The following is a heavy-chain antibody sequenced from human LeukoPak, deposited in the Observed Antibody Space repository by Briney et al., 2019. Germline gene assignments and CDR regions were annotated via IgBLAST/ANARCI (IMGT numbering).Heavy chain of an antibody. J-gene: IGHJ6*02. V-gene: IGHV1-24*01. CDR3: ATEAAGTKYYGMDV. CDR2: FDPEDGET. Sequence: ASVKVSFKVSGYTLTELSMHWVRQAPGKGLEWMGGFDPEDGETIYAQKFQGRVTMTEDTSTDTAYMELSSLRSEDTAVYYCATEAAGTKYYGMDVWGQGTTVTVSS. D-gene: IGHD6-13*01. CDR1: GYTLTELS.